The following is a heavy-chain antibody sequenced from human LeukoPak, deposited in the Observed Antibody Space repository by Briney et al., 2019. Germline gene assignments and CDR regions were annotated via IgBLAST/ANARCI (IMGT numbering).Heavy chain of an antibody. V-gene: IGHV7-4-1*02. CDR2: INTETGNP. D-gene: IGHD2-2*01. Sequence: ASVKVSCKASGYTFTGYYMHWVRQAPGQGLEWMGWINTETGNPTYAQGFTGRIVFSLDTSVSTAYLQISSLKAEDAAVYYCAKQGPGYCGSTRCYGVGHWGQGTLVTVSS. CDR3: AKQGPGYCGSTRCYGVGH. J-gene: IGHJ4*02. CDR1: GYTFTGYY.